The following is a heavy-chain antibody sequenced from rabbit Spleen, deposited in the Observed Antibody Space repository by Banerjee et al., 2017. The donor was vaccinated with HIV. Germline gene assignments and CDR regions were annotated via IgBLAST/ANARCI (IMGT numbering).Heavy chain of an antibody. Sequence: QSLEESGGGLVQPEGSLTLTCKASGFSFSSSDYICWVRQAPGKGLEWIACINTATAKGVYASWAKGRFAISKTSSTTVTLQMTSLTAADTATYFCARDLVGVIGWNFILWGPGTLVTVS. CDR1: GFSFSSSDY. CDR2: INTATAKG. V-gene: IGHV1S40*01. J-gene: IGHJ4*01. CDR3: ARDLVGVIGWNFIL. D-gene: IGHD1-1*01.